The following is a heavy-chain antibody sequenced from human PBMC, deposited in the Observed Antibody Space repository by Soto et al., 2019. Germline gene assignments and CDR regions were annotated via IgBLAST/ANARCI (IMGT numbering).Heavy chain of an antibody. J-gene: IGHJ4*02. CDR1: GFTFSSYS. D-gene: IGHD3-22*01. Sequence: PGGSLRLSCAASGFTFSSYSMNWVRQAPGKGLEWVSSISSSSSYIYYADSLKGRFTVSRDNAKNSLYLQMNSLRAEDTAVYYCARDSSSGFYGPIWGQGTLVTVS. CDR3: ARDSSSGFYGPI. V-gene: IGHV3-21*01. CDR2: ISSSSSYI.